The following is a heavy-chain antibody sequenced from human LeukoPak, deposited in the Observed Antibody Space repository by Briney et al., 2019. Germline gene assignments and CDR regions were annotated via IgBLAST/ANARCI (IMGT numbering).Heavy chain of an antibody. CDR3: ARFLSKQQLSDY. CDR2: INPNSGGT. CDR1: GYTFTGDY. D-gene: IGHD6-13*01. Sequence: ASVKVSCKASGYTFTGDYMHWVRQAPGQGLEWMGWINPNSGGTNYAQKFQGRVTMTRDTSISTAYMDLSRLRSDDTAVYYCARFLSKQQLSDYWGQGTLVTVSS. V-gene: IGHV1-2*02. J-gene: IGHJ4*02.